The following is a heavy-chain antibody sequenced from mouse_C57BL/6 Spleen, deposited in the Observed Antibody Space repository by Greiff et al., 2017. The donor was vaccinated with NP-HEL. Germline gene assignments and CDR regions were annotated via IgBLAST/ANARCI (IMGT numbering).Heavy chain of an antibody. Sequence: VQLQQPGAELVKPGASVKLSCKASGYTFTSYWMQWVKQRPGQGLEWIGEIDPSDSYTTYNQKFKGKATLTVDTSYSTAYMQLSSLTSEDSAVYYCASPDEGGPGFAYWGQGTLVTVSA. V-gene: IGHV1-50*01. J-gene: IGHJ3*01. CDR2: IDPSDSYT. CDR3: ASPDEGGPGFAY. CDR1: GYTFTSYW.